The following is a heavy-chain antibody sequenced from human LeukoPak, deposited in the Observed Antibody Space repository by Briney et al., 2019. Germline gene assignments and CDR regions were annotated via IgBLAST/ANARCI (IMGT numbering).Heavy chain of an antibody. CDR3: VRDATRGGDFDY. CDR1: GFTFSSYS. V-gene: IGHV3-21*01. J-gene: IGHJ4*02. Sequence: GSLRLSCAASGFTFSSYSMNWVRQAPGKGLEWVSSISSSSSYIYYADSVKGRFTISRDNAKNSLYLQMNSLRVEDTAVHYCVRDATRGGDFDYWGQGTLVTVSS. CDR2: ISSSSSYI. D-gene: IGHD3-16*01.